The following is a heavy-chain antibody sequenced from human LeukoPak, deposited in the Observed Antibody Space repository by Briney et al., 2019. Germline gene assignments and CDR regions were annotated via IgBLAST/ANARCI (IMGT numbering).Heavy chain of an antibody. D-gene: IGHD3-22*01. CDR1: GFIFSNYG. V-gene: IGHV3-21*01. J-gene: IGHJ4*02. CDR2: ISSSSSYI. CDR3: ARGDYYDSSGQDDYDY. Sequence: GGTLRLSCAASGFIFSNYGMSWVRQAPGKGLEWVSSISSSSSYIYYADSVKGRFTISRDNAKNSLYLQMNSLRAEDTAVYYCARGDYYDSSGQDDYDYWGQGTLVTVSS.